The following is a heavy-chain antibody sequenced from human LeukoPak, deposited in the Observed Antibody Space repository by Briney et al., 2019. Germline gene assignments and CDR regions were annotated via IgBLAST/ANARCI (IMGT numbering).Heavy chain of an antibody. D-gene: IGHD2-8*01. CDR2: IYPDDSDT. CDR3: ARLAFCTNAVCFSNYYYSMDV. Sequence: GESLKISCKGSGYSFTSYWIGWVRQMPGKGLEWMGIIYPDDSDTKYSPSFQGQVTISADKSISTACLQWSSLKASDTAMHYCARLAFCTNAVCFSNYYYSMDVWGRGTTVTVSS. V-gene: IGHV5-51*01. CDR1: GYSFTSYW. J-gene: IGHJ6*03.